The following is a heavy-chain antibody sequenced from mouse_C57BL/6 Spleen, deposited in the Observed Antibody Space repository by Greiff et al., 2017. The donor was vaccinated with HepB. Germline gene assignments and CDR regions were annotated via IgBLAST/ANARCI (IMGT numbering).Heavy chain of an antibody. V-gene: IGHV1-55*01. D-gene: IGHD5-2*01. CDR3: AREGNTGAMDY. CDR2: IYPGSGST. J-gene: IGHJ4*01. CDR1: GYTFTSYW. Sequence: QVQLKQSGAELVKPGASVKMSCKASGYTFTSYWITWVKQRPGQGLEWIGDIYPGSGSTNYNEKFKSKATLTVDTSSSTAYMQLSSLTSEDSAVYYCAREGNTGAMDYWGQGTSVTVSS.